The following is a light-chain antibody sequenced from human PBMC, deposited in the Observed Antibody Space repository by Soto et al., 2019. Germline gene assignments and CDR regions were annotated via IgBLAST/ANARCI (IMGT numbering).Light chain of an antibody. CDR2: DNN. CDR3: AAWDSFLSSGV. Sequence: QSVLTQPPSVSAAPGQKVTISCSGGSSNIGINSLSWYQQLPEAAPKLLIFDNNKRPSGIPDRFSASKSGASATLGITGLQAGDEAHYYCAAWDSFLSSGVFVGGTKLTVL. J-gene: IGLJ3*02. CDR1: SSNIGINS. V-gene: IGLV1-51*01.